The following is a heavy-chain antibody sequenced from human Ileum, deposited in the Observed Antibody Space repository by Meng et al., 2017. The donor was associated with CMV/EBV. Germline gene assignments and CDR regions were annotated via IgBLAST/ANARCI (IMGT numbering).Heavy chain of an antibody. CDR2: ISPIFRTS. CDR3: ATSGRGPKYYFDY. D-gene: IGHD1-14*01. CDR1: GGTFSSNA. V-gene: IGHV1-69*12. J-gene: IGHJ4*02. Sequence: VQLVQFGSEVKEPGSLVKVSCEASGGTFSSNAISWVRHAPGQGLEWMGVISPIFRTSNYAQKFQGRLTITADESTSTAYMELSSLTSGDTAVYYCATSGRGPKYYFDYWGQGTLVTVSS.